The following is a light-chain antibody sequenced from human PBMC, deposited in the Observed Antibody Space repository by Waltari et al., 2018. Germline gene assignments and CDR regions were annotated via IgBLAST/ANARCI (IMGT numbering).Light chain of an antibody. CDR2: WAS. Sequence: DVVMTQSPDSLAVSLGEGATINCKSSQRVLSSPNNKPYLAWYQRTSGQPPKLLLYWASTRHSGAPDRVSGSGSGTDFTITISGLQAEDVAVYYCQQYTNTPSWTFGQGTKVEIK. J-gene: IGKJ1*01. V-gene: IGKV4-1*01. CDR1: QRVLSSPNNKPY. CDR3: QQYTNTPSWT.